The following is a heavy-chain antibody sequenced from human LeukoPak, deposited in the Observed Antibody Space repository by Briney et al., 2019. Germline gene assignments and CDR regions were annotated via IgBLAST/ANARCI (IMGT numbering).Heavy chain of an antibody. Sequence: ASVKVSCKASGYTFTSYGINWVRQVPGQGLEWMGWISAYNGNTNYAQKFQGRVTMTTDTSTSTAYMELRSLRSEDTAVYYCATDVIVGVTAPLDAFDIWGQGTMVTVSS. J-gene: IGHJ3*02. CDR2: ISAYNGNT. CDR3: ATDVIVGVTAPLDAFDI. V-gene: IGHV1-18*01. CDR1: GYTFTSYG. D-gene: IGHD1-26*01.